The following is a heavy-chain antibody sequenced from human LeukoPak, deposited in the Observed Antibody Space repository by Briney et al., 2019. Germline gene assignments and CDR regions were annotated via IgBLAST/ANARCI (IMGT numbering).Heavy chain of an antibody. D-gene: IGHD6-6*01. Sequence: SETLSLTCTVSGGSISIYYWSWIRQPPGKGLEWIGYIYYSGSPNYHPSLKSRVTISVDTPKHQFTLKLRPVTAAHTAVFYCARVYSSSSTDMDVWGKGTTVTVSS. CDR1: GGSISIYY. CDR2: IYYSGSP. CDR3: ARVYSSSSTDMDV. V-gene: IGHV4-59*01. J-gene: IGHJ6*03.